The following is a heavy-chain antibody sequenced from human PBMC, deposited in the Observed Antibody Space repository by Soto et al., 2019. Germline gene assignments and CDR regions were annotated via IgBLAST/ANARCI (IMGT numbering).Heavy chain of an antibody. J-gene: IGHJ5*02. V-gene: IGHV3-21*01. D-gene: IGHD6-13*01. CDR3: ARVLVGQLFRFGWFDP. CDR1: GFTFSSYS. CDR2: ISSSSSYI. Sequence: PGGSMRLSCAASGFTFSSYSVNWVRQAPGKGLEWVSSISSSSSYIYYADSVKGRFTISRDNAKNSLYLQMNSLRAEDTAVYYCARVLVGQLFRFGWFDPWGQGTLVTVSS.